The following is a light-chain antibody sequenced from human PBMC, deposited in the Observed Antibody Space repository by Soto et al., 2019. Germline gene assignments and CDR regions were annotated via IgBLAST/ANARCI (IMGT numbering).Light chain of an antibody. J-gene: IGKJ1*01. CDR1: QSVSSN. V-gene: IGKV3-15*01. CDR3: QQYNNWLTWT. Sequence: EIMMTQSPATLSVSHGERATLSCRASQSVSSNLAWYQQKPGQAPRLLIYGASTRATGIPARFSGSGSGTEFTLTVSSLQSEDFAVYYCQQYNNWLTWTFGQGTKVDI. CDR2: GAS.